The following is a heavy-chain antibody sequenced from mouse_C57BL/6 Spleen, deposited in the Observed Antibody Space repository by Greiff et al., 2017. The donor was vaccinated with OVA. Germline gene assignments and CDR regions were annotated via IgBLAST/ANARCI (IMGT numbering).Heavy chain of an antibody. D-gene: IGHD2-4*01. J-gene: IGHJ4*01. Sequence: VQLKESGAELVRPGASVTLSCKASGYTFTDYEMHWVKQTPVHGLEWIGAIDPETGGTAYTQKFKGKAILTADKSSSTAYMELRSLTSEDSAVYYCTRRRLRYYAMDYWGQGTSVTVSS. V-gene: IGHV1-15*01. CDR1: GYTFTDYE. CDR3: TRRRLRYYAMDY. CDR2: IDPETGGT.